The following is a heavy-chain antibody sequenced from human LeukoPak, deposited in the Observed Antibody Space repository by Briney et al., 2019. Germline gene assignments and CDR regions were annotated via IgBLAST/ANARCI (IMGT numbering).Heavy chain of an antibody. CDR2: IYYSGST. Sequence: SQTLSLTCTVSGGSISSGGYYWSWIRQRPGKGLEWIGYIYYSGSTYYNPSLKSRVTISVDTSKNQFSLKLSSVTAADTAVYYCARDPFGDAFDIWGQGTMVTVSS. D-gene: IGHD3-10*01. CDR3: ARDPFGDAFDI. J-gene: IGHJ3*02. V-gene: IGHV4-31*03. CDR1: GGSISSGGYY.